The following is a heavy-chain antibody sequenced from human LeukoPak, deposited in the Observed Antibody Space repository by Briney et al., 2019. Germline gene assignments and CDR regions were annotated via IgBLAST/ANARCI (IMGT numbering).Heavy chain of an antibody. CDR3: MQRGFCSGGSCYSGY. D-gene: IGHD2-15*01. Sequence: GGSLRLSCAASGFTFSSYAMHWVRQAPGKGLEWVAVISYDGSNKYYADSVKGRFTISRDDSKNTAYLQLNSLKTEDTAVYYCMQRGFCSGGSCYSGYWGQGTLVTVSS. V-gene: IGHV3-30-3*01. J-gene: IGHJ4*02. CDR2: ISYDGSNK. CDR1: GFTFSSYA.